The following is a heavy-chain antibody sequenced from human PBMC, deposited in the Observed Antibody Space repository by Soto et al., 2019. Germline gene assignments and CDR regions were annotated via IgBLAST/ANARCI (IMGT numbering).Heavy chain of an antibody. Sequence: PSETLSLTCTVSGGSINNHYWSWIRQPPEKGLEWIGYIYYTGSTNYNPSLKSRVTMSVDTSKNQFSLNLTSLTAADTAIYYCASAHCFSYYCAQGSLVPGSS. D-gene: IGHD3-16*01. J-gene: IGHJ4*02. CDR1: GGSINNHY. CDR3: ASAHCFSYY. CDR2: IYYTGST. V-gene: IGHV4-59*11.